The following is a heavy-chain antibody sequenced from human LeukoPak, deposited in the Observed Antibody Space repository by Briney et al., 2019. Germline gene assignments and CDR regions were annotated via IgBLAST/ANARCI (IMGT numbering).Heavy chain of an antibody. V-gene: IGHV1-69*04. CDR2: IIPIFGIA. J-gene: IGHJ5*02. CDR3: ARDEYQLSSFDP. Sequence: ASVKVSCKASGGTFSSYAISWVRQAPGQGLEWMGRIIPIFGIANYAQKFQGRVTITADKSTSTAYMELSSLRSEDTAVYYCARDEYQLSSFDPWGQGTLVTVSS. CDR1: GGTFSSYA. D-gene: IGHD2-2*01.